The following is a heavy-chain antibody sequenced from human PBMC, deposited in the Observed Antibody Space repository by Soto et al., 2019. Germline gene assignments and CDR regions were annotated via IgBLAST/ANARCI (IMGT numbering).Heavy chain of an antibody. CDR3: ARDHCSSTSCYSWFDP. Sequence: SVKVSCKASGGTFSSYAISWVRQAPGQGLEWMGGIIPIFGTANYAQKFQGRVTITADESTSTAYMELSSLRSEDTAVYYCARDHCSSTSCYSWFDPWGQGTLVTVSS. D-gene: IGHD2-2*02. V-gene: IGHV1-69*13. CDR2: IIPIFGTA. J-gene: IGHJ5*02. CDR1: GGTFSSYA.